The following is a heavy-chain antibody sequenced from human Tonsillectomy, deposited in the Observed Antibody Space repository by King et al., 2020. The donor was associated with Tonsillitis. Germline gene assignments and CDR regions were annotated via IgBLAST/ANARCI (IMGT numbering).Heavy chain of an antibody. Sequence: LQLVQSGAEVKKPGASVKVSCKASEYTFPDYYMHWVRQAPGQGLEWMGWINPKSGGTNYAQKFQGRVTLSRDTSISTAYMELSGLRSDDTAVYYCARASTTYCSGGSCLYYYYGLDVWGQGTTVTVSS. CDR1: EYTFPDYY. CDR3: ARASTTYCSGGSCLYYYYGLDV. D-gene: IGHD2-15*01. CDR2: INPKSGGT. J-gene: IGHJ6*02. V-gene: IGHV1-2*02.